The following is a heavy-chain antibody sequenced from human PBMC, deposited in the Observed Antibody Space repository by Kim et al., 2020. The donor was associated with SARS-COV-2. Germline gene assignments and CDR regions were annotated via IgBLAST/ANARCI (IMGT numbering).Heavy chain of an antibody. CDR2: IIPIFGTA. CDR3: AGRGGDVVVVAATPYAFDL. D-gene: IGHD2-15*01. J-gene: IGHJ3*01. Sequence: SVKVSCKASGGTFSSYAISWVRQAPGQGLEWMGGIIPIFGTANYAQKFQGRVTITADESTSTAYMELSSLRSEDTAVYYCAGRGGDVVVVAATPYAFDLWGQGTMVTVSS. CDR1: GGTFSSYA. V-gene: IGHV1-69*13.